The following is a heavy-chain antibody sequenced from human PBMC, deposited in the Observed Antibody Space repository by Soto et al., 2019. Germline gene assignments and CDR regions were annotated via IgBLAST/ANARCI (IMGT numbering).Heavy chain of an antibody. Sequence: QITLKESGPTLVKPTQTLTLTCTFSGFSLSTSGVGVGWIRQPPGKALEWLALIYWDDDKRYSPSLKSRLTIXXDXSIXQVVLTMTNMDPVDTATYYCAHRRFGFGGSWWFDPWGQGTLVTVSS. D-gene: IGHD3-10*01. CDR2: IYWDDDK. J-gene: IGHJ5*02. V-gene: IGHV2-5*02. CDR1: GFSLSTSGVG. CDR3: AHRRFGFGGSWWFDP.